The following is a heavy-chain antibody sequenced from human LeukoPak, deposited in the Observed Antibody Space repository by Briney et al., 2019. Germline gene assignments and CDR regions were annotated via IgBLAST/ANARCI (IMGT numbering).Heavy chain of an antibody. CDR3: ARRIAAAGPRWFDP. CDR1: GGSISSSSYY. CDR2: IYYSGST. V-gene: IGHV4-39*01. J-gene: IGHJ5*02. Sequence: PSETLSLTCTVSGGSISSSSYYWGWIRQPPGKGLEWIGSIYYSGSTYYNPSLKSRVTISVDTSKNQFSLKLSSVTAADTAVYYCARRIAAAGPRWFDPWGQGTLVTVSS. D-gene: IGHD6-13*01.